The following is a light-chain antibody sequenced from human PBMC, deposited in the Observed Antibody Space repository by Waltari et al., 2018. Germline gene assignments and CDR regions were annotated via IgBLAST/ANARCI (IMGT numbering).Light chain of an antibody. V-gene: IGKV3-20*01. Sequence: EIVLTQSPGTLSLSPGERATLSCRASQSVSSSSLAWYQQKPGQAPRLLIYGASSRATGIPDRFSGSGSGTDFTLTISRLEPEDFAVYYFQQYGSSPFTFGPGTKVDIK. CDR2: GAS. J-gene: IGKJ3*01. CDR1: QSVSSSS. CDR3: QQYGSSPFT.